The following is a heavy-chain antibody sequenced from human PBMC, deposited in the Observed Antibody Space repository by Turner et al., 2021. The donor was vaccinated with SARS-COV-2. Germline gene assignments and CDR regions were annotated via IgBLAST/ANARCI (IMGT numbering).Heavy chain of an antibody. J-gene: IGHJ4*02. D-gene: IGHD1-1*01. V-gene: IGHV4-39*01. CDR3: ARLRPTQNFDY. CDR1: GGSISSSSYY. Sequence: QLQLQESGPGLVKPSETLSLTCTVSGGSISSSSYYWGWIRQPTGKGLEWIGSIYYSGSTYYNQSLKSRVTISVDTSKNQFSLKLSSVTAADTAVYYCARLRPTQNFDYWGQGTLVTVSS. CDR2: IYYSGST.